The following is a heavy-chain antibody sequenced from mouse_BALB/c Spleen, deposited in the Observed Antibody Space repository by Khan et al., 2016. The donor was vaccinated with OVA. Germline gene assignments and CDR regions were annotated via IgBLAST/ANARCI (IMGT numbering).Heavy chain of an antibody. J-gene: IGHJ3*01. D-gene: IGHD1-1*01. Sequence: VQLKESGPELVKPGASVKMSCKASGYTFTSYVIHWVKQKPGQGLEWIGYIYPYNDDTNFIDKFKGQATLTSDKSSSTAYMELSSLTSEDSAVYFCAKQGSTYTWFTYWGQGTLVSVS. CDR3: AKQGSTYTWFTY. CDR1: GYTFTSYV. CDR2: IYPYNDDT. V-gene: IGHV1S136*01.